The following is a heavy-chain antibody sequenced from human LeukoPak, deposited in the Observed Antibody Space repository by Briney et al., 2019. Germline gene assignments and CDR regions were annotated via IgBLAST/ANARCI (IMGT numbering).Heavy chain of an antibody. CDR2: TNQAGNKT. V-gene: IGHV3-7*01. CDR3: ARDLDHSYSNIYYDTFDI. Sequence: GGSLRLSCAASRFTLSTYWMTWVRQAPGKGLEWVANTNQAGNKTNYVDSVKGRFTISRDNAKDLLYLQMNNLRAEDTALYYCARDLDHSYSNIYYDTFDIWGQGTMVTVSS. CDR1: RFTLSTYW. J-gene: IGHJ3*02. D-gene: IGHD2/OR15-2a*01.